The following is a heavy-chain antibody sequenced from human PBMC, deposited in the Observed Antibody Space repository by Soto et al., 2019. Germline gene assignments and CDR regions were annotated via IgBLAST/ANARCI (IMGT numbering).Heavy chain of an antibody. CDR1: GGSISSYY. CDR3: ARGQQNGYFTNYYYMDV. J-gene: IGHJ6*03. D-gene: IGHD6-25*01. CDR2: IYYSGST. V-gene: IGHV4-59*08. Sequence: SETLSLTCTVSGGSISSYYWSWIRQPPGKGLEWIGYIYYSGSTNYNPSLKSRVTMSVDTSKNQFSLKLSSVTAADTAVYYCARGQQNGYFTNYYYMDVWGKGTTVTVSS.